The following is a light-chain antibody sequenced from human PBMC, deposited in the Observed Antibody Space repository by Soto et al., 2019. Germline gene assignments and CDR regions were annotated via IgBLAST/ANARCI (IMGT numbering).Light chain of an antibody. CDR2: TNN. V-gene: IGLV1-44*01. CDR3: AAWDDSLNGVL. CDR1: SSNIGSNT. Sequence: QSVLTQPPSASGPPGQRVTISCSGSSSNIGSNTVNWYQQLPGAAPKLLIYTNNQRPSGVPDRFSGSKSGTSASLAISGLQSEDEAAYYCAAWDDSLNGVLFGGGTKLTVL. J-gene: IGLJ2*01.